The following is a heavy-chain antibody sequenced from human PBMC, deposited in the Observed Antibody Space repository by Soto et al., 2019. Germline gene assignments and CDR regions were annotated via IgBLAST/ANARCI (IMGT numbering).Heavy chain of an antibody. CDR1: GGTFSNYA. CDR2: IVPIFGTT. V-gene: IGHV1-69*12. D-gene: IGHD6-19*01. J-gene: IGHJ6*02. Sequence: QVQLVQSGAEVKKPGSSVKVSCKVSGGTFSNYAIDWVRLAPGHGLEWMGRIVPIFGTTYYTQKFQGRATITADDSTTTAYVEMSSRRDEDTAIYYCARVEAVAGLYNYHGLDVWGQGTAVTVSS. CDR3: ARVEAVAGLYNYHGLDV.